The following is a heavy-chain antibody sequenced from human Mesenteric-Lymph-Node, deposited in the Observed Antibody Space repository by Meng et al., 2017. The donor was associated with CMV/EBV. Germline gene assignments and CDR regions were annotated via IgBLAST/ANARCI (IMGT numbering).Heavy chain of an antibody. Sequence: SLTCAVYGGAFSGYYWSWIRQPPGKGLEWIGEINHSGSTNYNPSLKSRVTISVDTSKNQFSLKLSSVTAADTAVYYCASFYLYQLKDWGQGTLVTVSS. CDR1: GGAFSGYY. D-gene: IGHD2-2*01. J-gene: IGHJ4*02. CDR3: ASFYLYQLKD. V-gene: IGHV4-34*01. CDR2: INHSGST.